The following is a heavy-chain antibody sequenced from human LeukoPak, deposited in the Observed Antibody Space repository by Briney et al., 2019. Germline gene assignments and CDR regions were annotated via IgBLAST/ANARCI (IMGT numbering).Heavy chain of an antibody. CDR3: ARLIAQWLVRPNWFDP. V-gene: IGHV4-39*01. Sequence: SETLSLTCTVSGGSIGSSSYSWGWFPHPPGKGLEWIGGIYYSGSTYYNPSLKSRVTISVDTSKNQFSLKLSSVTAADTAVYYCARLIAQWLVRPNWFDPWGQGTLVTVSS. D-gene: IGHD6-19*01. CDR2: IYYSGST. J-gene: IGHJ5*02. CDR1: GGSIGSSSYS.